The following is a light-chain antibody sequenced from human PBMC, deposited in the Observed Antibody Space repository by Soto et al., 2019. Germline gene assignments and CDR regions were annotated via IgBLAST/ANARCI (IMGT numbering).Light chain of an antibody. CDR1: RRVDTDY. J-gene: IGKJ3*01. CDR3: QQYGSSPVFT. CDR2: GAS. Sequence: IVLTQFPGSLSLSPGDSATLSCRASRRVDTDYLAWYQQRPGQAPRLLIYGASNRATGIPDRFSGSGFGTDFTLTISRQEPEDFAVSYCQQYGSSPVFTVGPGTTVDI. V-gene: IGKV3-20*01.